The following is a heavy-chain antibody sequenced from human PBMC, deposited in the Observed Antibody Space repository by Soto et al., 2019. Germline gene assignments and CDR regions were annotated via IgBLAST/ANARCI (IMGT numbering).Heavy chain of an antibody. V-gene: IGHV4-39*07. J-gene: IGHJ4*02. D-gene: IGHD3-16*01. CDR2: FHSSGNT. CDR3: ARGGAYYFDS. Sequence: PSETLSLTCTVSGASIRSSGDYWAWIRQSPGKGLEWIGSFHSSGNTYYNPSLKSRVAIFVDTSKNQFSLKLRSVTAADTAVYYCARGGAYYFDSWGQGILVTVSS. CDR1: GASIRSSGDY.